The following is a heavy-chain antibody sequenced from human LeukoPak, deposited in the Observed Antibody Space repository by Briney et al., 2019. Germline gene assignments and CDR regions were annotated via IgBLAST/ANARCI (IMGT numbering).Heavy chain of an antibody. CDR2: LSYDGRNT. CDR1: GFTFSKND. D-gene: IGHD3-10*01. CDR3: AKGESPQYVVRGVTYYYYPVDV. Sequence: GGSLRLSCTASGFTFSKNDMHWVRQAPGKGLEWVAVLSYDGRNTYYAESVKGRFTISRDNSKNTLYLQMNSLRAEDAAVYYCAKGESPQYVVRGVTYYYYPVDVWGQGTTVTVSS. J-gene: IGHJ6*02. V-gene: IGHV3-30*18.